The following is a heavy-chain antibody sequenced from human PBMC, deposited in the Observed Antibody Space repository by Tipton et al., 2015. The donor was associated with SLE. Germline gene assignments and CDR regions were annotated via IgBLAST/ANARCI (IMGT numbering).Heavy chain of an antibody. CDR2: INIKTGGT. Sequence: QSGAEVKKPGASVKVSCKASGYTFSDYFIHWVRQAPGQGLEWMGWINIKTGGTDYAQKFQGRLTLTRDTSITTAYMEMTRLKSDDTAVYYCAREYGRKLYYDPTGYPDYWGQGTLVTVSA. J-gene: IGHJ4*02. CDR3: AREYGRKLYYDPTGYPDY. V-gene: IGHV1-2*02. D-gene: IGHD2-8*01. CDR1: GYTFSDYF.